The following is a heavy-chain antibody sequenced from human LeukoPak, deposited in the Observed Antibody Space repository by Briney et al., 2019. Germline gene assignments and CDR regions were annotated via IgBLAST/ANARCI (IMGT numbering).Heavy chain of an antibody. Sequence: GGSLRLSCATSGFTFSSYAMHWVRQAPGKGLEWVAVISYDGSNKYYADSVKGRFTISRDNSKNTLYLQMNSLRAEDTAVYYCARGLQEDYDFWSGYSTPGAFDIWGQGTMVTVSS. D-gene: IGHD3-3*01. CDR2: ISYDGSNK. J-gene: IGHJ3*02. CDR1: GFTFSSYA. CDR3: ARGLQEDYDFWSGYSTPGAFDI. V-gene: IGHV3-30-3*01.